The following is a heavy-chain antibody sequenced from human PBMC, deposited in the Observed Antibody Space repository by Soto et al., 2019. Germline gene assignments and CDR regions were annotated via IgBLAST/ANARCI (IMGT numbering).Heavy chain of an antibody. D-gene: IGHD3-22*01. CDR1: GGSISSYY. CDR2: IYYSGGS. V-gene: IGHV4-59*01. CDR3: ARTYDGSGPNSGGYGFDI. J-gene: IGHJ3*02. Sequence: SETLSLTCSVSGGSISSYYWSWIRQPPGKGLEWIAYIYYSGGSSYNPSLKGRGSISLDTSKNQFSLKLSSVTAADTAVYYCARTYDGSGPNSGGYGFDIWGQGTMVTVSS.